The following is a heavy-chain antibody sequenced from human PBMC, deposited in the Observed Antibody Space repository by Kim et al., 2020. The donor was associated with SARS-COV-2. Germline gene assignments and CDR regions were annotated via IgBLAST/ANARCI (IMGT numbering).Heavy chain of an antibody. V-gene: IGHV3-23*01. J-gene: IGHJ4*01. CDR3: ASRPPIAVAGTLHY. Sequence: GGSLRLSCAASGFTFSNYAMSWVRQALGKGLEWVSAISDTGESTYYTDSVKGRFTISRDNPKNTLYLQMNSLRAEDTAVYYCASRPPIAVAGTLHYWGQGTLVTVSS. D-gene: IGHD6-19*01. CDR1: GFTFSNYA. CDR2: ISDTGEST.